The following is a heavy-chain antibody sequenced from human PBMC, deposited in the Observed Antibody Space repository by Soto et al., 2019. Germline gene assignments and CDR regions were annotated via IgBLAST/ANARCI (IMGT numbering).Heavy chain of an antibody. V-gene: IGHV4-4*07. CDR2: IYTSGST. CDR1: GGSISSYH. D-gene: IGHD6-13*01. Sequence: QVQLQESGPGLVKPSETLSLTCTVSGGSISSYHWSWIRQPAGKGLEWIGRIYTSGSTNYNPSLKSRVTMSVDTSKHQFSLKLSSVTAADTAVYYCARDFPYSSSWYAGFDYWGQGTLVTVSS. CDR3: ARDFPYSSSWYAGFDY. J-gene: IGHJ4*02.